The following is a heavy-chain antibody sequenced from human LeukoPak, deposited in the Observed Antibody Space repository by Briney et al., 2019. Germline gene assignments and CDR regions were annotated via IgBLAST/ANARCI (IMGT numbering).Heavy chain of an antibody. V-gene: IGHV1-2*04. CDR3: ARGFNLRQWLVPSTDYGMDV. CDR1: GYTFTGYY. Sequence: GASVKVSCKASGYTFTGYYMHWVRQAPGQGLEWMGWINPNSGGTNYAQKFQGWVTMTRDTSISTAYMELSRLRSDDTAVYYCARGFNLRQWLVPSTDYGMDVWGQGTTVTVSS. J-gene: IGHJ6*02. D-gene: IGHD6-19*01. CDR2: INPNSGGT.